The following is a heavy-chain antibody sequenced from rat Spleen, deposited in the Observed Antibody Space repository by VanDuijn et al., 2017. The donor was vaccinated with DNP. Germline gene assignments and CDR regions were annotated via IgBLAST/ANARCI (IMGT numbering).Heavy chain of an antibody. CDR2: ISSSAGST. Sequence: EVQLVESGGDLVQPGRSLKLSCVASGFTFNNHWMTWIRQVPGKGLEWVASISSSAGSTSYRDSVKGRFTISRDNAKNTLYLQMDSLRSEDTATYYCTTDFERGYWGQGVMVTVSS. CDR1: GFTFNNHW. D-gene: IGHD1-11*01. CDR3: TTDFERGY. V-gene: IGHV5-31*01. J-gene: IGHJ2*01.